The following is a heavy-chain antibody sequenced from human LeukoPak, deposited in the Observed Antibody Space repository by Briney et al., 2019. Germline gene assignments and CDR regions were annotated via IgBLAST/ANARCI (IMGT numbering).Heavy chain of an antibody. CDR2: ISGSGGST. D-gene: IGHD5-24*01. Sequence: PGGSLRLSCAASEFTFSNYAMNWVRQAPGKGLEWVAAISGSGGSTYYADSVKGRFTISRGNSKNTLYLQMNSLRAEDTAVYYCAKDREMATITIAYYFDYWGQGTLVTVSS. CDR1: EFTFSNYA. V-gene: IGHV3-23*01. J-gene: IGHJ4*02. CDR3: AKDREMATITIAYYFDY.